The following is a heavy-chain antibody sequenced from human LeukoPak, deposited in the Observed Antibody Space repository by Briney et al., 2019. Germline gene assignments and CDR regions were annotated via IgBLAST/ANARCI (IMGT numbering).Heavy chain of an antibody. CDR3: ARDAFSLRLLEWLPEYYFDY. V-gene: IGHV1-18*01. Sequence: ASVKVSCKASGYTFTSYGISWVRQAPGQGLEWMGRISAYSGNTNYAQKLQGRVTMTTDTSTSTAYMELRSLRSDDTAVYYCARDAFSLRLLEWLPEYYFDYWGQGTLVTVSS. D-gene: IGHD3-3*01. J-gene: IGHJ4*02. CDR2: ISAYSGNT. CDR1: GYTFTSYG.